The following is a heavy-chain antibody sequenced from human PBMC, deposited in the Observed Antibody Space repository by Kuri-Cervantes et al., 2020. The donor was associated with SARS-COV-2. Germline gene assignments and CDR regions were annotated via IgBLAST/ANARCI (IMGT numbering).Heavy chain of an antibody. J-gene: IGHJ4*02. V-gene: IGHV4-4*02. Sequence: SCAVSGGSISNSNWWSWVRQPPGKGLEWIGEIYHSGSTNYNPSLKSRVTISVDKSKNQFSPKLSSVTAADTAVYYCASTTKSYYDSTQVAYWGQETLVTVSS. CDR1: GGSISNSNW. CDR2: IYHSGST. CDR3: ASTTKSYYDSTQVAY. D-gene: IGHD3-22*01.